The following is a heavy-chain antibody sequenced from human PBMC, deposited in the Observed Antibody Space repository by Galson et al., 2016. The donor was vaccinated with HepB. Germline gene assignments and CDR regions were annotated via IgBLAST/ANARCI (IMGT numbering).Heavy chain of an antibody. CDR3: AGDGGYDWFDY. J-gene: IGHJ4*02. CDR1: GGSISSKSYY. Sequence: TLSLTCTVSGGSISSKSYYWGWIRQPPGKGLEWIGSIYYSGSTYYNPSLKSRVTISVDTSKNQFSLELSSVTAADTAVYYCAGDGGYDWFDYWGQGTLVTVSS. V-gene: IGHV4-39*07. CDR2: IYYSGST. D-gene: IGHD5-12*01.